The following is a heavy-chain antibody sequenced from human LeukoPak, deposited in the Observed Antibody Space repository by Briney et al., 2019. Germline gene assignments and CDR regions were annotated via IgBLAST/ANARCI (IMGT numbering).Heavy chain of an antibody. V-gene: IGHV3-9*03. J-gene: IGHJ5*02. CDR1: GFTFDDYA. D-gene: IGHD3-10*01. CDR3: AKSPGVNSAPFDP. CDR2: ISWNSGSI. Sequence: GRSLRLSCAASGFTFDDYAMHWVRQAPGKGLEWVSGISWNSGSIGYADSVKGRFTISRDNAKNSLYLQMNSLRAEDMALYYCAKSPGVNSAPFDPWGQGTVVTVPS.